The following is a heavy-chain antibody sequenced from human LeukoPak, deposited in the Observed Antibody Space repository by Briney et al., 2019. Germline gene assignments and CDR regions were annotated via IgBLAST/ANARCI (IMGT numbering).Heavy chain of an antibody. CDR1: GGSISSGDYY. CDR2: IYYSGNT. CDR3: VRGATGWLGFFDY. J-gene: IGHJ4*02. D-gene: IGHD1-26*01. Sequence: SQTLSLTCTVSGGSISSGDYYWSWIRQPPGKGLEWIGYIYYSGNTYYNPSLKSRVTISGDTSKNQFSLKLSSVTAADTAVYYCVRGATGWLGFFDYWGQGTLVTVSS. V-gene: IGHV4-30-4*08.